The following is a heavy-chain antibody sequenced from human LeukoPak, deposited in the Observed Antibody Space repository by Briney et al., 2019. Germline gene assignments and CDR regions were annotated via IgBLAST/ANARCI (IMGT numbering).Heavy chain of an antibody. CDR2: TYYRSRWHN. D-gene: IGHD6-19*01. Sequence: SQTLSLTCAIPGDSVSHNTTAWNWIRQSPSRGLEWLGRTYYRSRWHNDYAVSLKSRITINADTSKNQFSLQLNSVTPEDTAVFYCARGLAPRLDIWGQGTMVTVSS. CDR3: ARGLAPRLDI. J-gene: IGHJ3*02. V-gene: IGHV6-1*01. CDR1: GDSVSHNTTA.